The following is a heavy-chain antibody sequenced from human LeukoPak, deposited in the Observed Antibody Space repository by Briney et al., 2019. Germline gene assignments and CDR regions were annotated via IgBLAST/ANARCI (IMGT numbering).Heavy chain of an antibody. D-gene: IGHD3-3*01. V-gene: IGHV3-30*02. CDR3: AKDRRFLEWLSLDY. CDR2: IRYDGSNK. Sequence: GGSLRLSCAASGFTFSSYGMHWVRQAPGKGLEWVAFIRYDGSNKYYADSVKGRFTISRDNSKNTLYLQMNSLRAEDTAVYYCAKDRRFLEWLSLDYWGQGTLVTASS. CDR1: GFTFSSYG. J-gene: IGHJ4*02.